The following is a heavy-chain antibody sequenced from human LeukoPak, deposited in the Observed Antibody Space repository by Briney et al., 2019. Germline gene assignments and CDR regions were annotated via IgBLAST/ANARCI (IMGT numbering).Heavy chain of an antibody. CDR2: ITANSGDT. CDR3: AREGTCSSSICAHDY. CDR1: RYSVTGYY. J-gene: IGHJ4*02. V-gene: IGHV1-2*02. D-gene: IGHD2-2*01. Sequence: ASVKVSCKASRYSVTGYYIHWGRQAPRQGLEWMGWITANSGDTNYAQKFQGRVTMTRDTSISTAYMELSSLRSDDTAVYYCAREGTCSSSICAHDYWGQGTLVTVSS.